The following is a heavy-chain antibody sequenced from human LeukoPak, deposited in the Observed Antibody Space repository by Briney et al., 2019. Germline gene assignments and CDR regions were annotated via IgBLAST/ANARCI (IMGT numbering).Heavy chain of an antibody. J-gene: IGHJ5*02. CDR1: GGSISSSSYY. D-gene: IGHD3-10*01. CDR2: IYYSGST. V-gene: IGHV4-39*07. CDR3: ARYQSRITMVRGPNWFDP. Sequence: SETLSLTCTVSGGSISSSSYYWGWIRQPPGKGLERIGSIYYSGSTYYNPSLKSRVTISVDTSKNQFSLKLSSVTAADTAVYYCARYQSRITMVRGPNWFDPWGQGTLVTVSS.